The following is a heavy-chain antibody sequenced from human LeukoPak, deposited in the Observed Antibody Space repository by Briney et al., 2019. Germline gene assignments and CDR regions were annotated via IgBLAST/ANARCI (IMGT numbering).Heavy chain of an antibody. D-gene: IGHD3-3*01. CDR1: GFTFSSPW. J-gene: IGHJ4*02. CDR2: INSDGSNT. Sequence: GGSLRLSCAASGFTFSSPWMHWVRQAPGKGLVWVSRINSDGSNTRYADSVKGRLTISRDNAKNTLYLQMNSLRAEDTAVYYCARDWRFTIDYWGQGTLVTVSS. CDR3: ARDWRFTIDY. V-gene: IGHV3-74*01.